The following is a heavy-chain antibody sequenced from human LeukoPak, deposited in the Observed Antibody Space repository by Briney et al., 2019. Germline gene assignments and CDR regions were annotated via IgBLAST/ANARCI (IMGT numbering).Heavy chain of an antibody. Sequence: GGSLRLSCAASGFTFSSYEMNWVRQAPGKGLEWVSYISSSSYIYYADSVKGRFTISRDNAKNSLYLQMNSLRAEDTAVYYCARDGVGIVVVVAATLDVWGKGTTVTVSS. V-gene: IGHV3-21*05. D-gene: IGHD2-15*01. CDR3: ARDGVGIVVVVAATLDV. J-gene: IGHJ6*04. CDR1: GFTFSSYE. CDR2: ISSSSYI.